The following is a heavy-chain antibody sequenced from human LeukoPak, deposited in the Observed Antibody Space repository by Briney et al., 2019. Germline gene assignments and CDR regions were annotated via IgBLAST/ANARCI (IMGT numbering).Heavy chain of an antibody. V-gene: IGHV4-59*01. Sequence: SETLSLTCTVSGGPISSYYWSWIRQPPGKGLEWIGYIYYSGSTNYNPSLKSRVTISVDTSKNQFSLKLSSVTAADTAVYYCARERRDGYNYYYYYGMDVWGQGTTVTVSS. CDR3: ARERRDGYNYYYYYGMDV. J-gene: IGHJ6*02. CDR1: GGPISSYY. CDR2: IYYSGST. D-gene: IGHD5-24*01.